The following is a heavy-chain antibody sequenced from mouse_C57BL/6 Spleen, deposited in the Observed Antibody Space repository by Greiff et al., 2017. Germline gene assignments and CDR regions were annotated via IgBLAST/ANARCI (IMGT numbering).Heavy chain of an antibody. Sequence: QVQLKQPGAELVRPGSSVKLSCKASGYTFTSYWMHWVKQRPIQGLEWIGNIDPSDSETHYNQKFKDKATLTVDKSSSTAYMQLSSLTSEDSAVYYCARYGDEGYAMDYWGQGTSVTVSS. D-gene: IGHD1-1*01. J-gene: IGHJ4*01. CDR1: GYTFTSYW. V-gene: IGHV1-52*01. CDR3: ARYGDEGYAMDY. CDR2: IDPSDSET.